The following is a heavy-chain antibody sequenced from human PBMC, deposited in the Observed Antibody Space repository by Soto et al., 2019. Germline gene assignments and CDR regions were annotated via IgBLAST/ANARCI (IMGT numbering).Heavy chain of an antibody. CDR3: ERVPHWGNSGNFYIQNYDS. CDR1: GYSFTTYA. Sequence: ASVKVSCKSSGYSFTTYAIHWVRQAPGQRLQWMGWINAGSGNTKYSQDFQGRVTFTRDTAATTTFMELSSLRSEDTAVYYCERVPHWGNSGNFYIQNYDSWGQGTLVTLS. CDR2: INAGSGNT. J-gene: IGHJ4*02. D-gene: IGHD3-10*01. V-gene: IGHV1-3*01.